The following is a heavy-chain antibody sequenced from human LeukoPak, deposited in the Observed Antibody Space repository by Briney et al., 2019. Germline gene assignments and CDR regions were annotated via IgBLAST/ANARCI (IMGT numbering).Heavy chain of an antibody. CDR2: INHSGST. J-gene: IGHJ4*02. CDR3: ARVTVAGTPDY. CDR1: GGSISSYY. Sequence: PSETLSLTCTVSGGSISSYYWSWIRQPPGKGLEWIGGINHSGSTNYNPSLKSRVTISVDTSKNQFSLKLSSVTAADTAVYYCARVTVAGTPDYWGQGTLVTVSS. V-gene: IGHV4-34*01. D-gene: IGHD6-19*01.